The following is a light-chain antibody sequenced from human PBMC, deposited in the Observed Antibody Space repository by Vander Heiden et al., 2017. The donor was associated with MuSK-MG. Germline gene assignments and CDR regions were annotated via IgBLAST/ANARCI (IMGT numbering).Light chain of an antibody. CDR2: EVS. Sequence: QSALTQPASVSGSPGQSITISCTGTSSDIGSYNYISWYQHHPGKAPKLIIYEVSNRPSGVSNRFSGSKSSNTASLTISGLQDEDEADYYCSSYTSSTRGLFGGGTKLTVL. CDR1: SSDIGSYNY. V-gene: IGLV2-14*01. CDR3: SSYTSSTRGL. J-gene: IGLJ3*02.